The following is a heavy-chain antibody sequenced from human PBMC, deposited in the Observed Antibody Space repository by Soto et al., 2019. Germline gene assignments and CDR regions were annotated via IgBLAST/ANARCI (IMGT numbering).Heavy chain of an antibody. J-gene: IGHJ5*02. D-gene: IGHD2-21*02. V-gene: IGHV1-69*12. Sequence: QVQLVQSGAEVKKPGSSVKVSCKASGGTFSSYAISWVRQAPGQGLEWMGGIIPIFGTANYAQKFQGRVTITADESTSTAYMELSSLRSEDTAVYYCARWPEYCGGDCCDWFDPWGQGTLVTVSS. CDR1: GGTFSSYA. CDR3: ARWPEYCGGDCCDWFDP. CDR2: IIPIFGTA.